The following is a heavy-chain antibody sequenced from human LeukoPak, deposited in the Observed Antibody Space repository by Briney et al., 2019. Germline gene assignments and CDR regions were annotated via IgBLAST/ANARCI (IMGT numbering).Heavy chain of an antibody. CDR1: GFTVSSNY. Sequence: GGSLRLSCAASGFTVSSNYMSWVRQAPGKGLEWVSVIYSGGSTYYADSVKGRFTISRDNSKNTLYLQMNSLRAEDTAVYYCARGIDCGGDCYSSFDYWGQGTPVTVSS. V-gene: IGHV3-66*01. CDR2: IYSGGST. D-gene: IGHD2-21*02. J-gene: IGHJ4*02. CDR3: ARGIDCGGDCYSSFDY.